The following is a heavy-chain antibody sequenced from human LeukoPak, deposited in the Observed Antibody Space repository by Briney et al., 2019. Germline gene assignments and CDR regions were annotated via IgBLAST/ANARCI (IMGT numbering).Heavy chain of an antibody. D-gene: IGHD6-13*01. CDR3: ARLEAAADDY. J-gene: IGHJ4*02. V-gene: IGHV1-69*04. CDR1: GGTLNKFA. Sequence: GASVKVSCKASGGTLNKFAVTWVRQTPGQGLEWMGRIIPVFPIITYAPKLQARLTFTADKSSNTVHMELTSLTFDDTAIYYCARLEAAADDYWGQGTLVTVS. CDR2: IIPVFPII.